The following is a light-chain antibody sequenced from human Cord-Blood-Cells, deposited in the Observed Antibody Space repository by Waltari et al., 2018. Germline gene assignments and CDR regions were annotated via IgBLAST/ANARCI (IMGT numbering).Light chain of an antibody. J-gene: IGLJ2*01. CDR1: SSAVGCYNY. Sequence: QSALTQPRSVSGSPGPSVTISCTGTSSAVGCYNYASWYQQHPGKAPKLMIYDVSKRPSGVPDRFSGSKSGNTASLTISGLQAEDEADYYCCSYAGSYTWVFGGGTKLTVL. V-gene: IGLV2-11*01. CDR2: DVS. CDR3: CSYAGSYTWV.